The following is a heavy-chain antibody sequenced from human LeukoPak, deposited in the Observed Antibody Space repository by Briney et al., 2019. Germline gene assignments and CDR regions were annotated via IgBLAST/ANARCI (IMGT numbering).Heavy chain of an antibody. CDR1: GFTFSSYG. Sequence: PGGSLRLSCAASGFTFSSYGMHWVRQAPGKGLEWVAVISYDGSNKYYADSVKGRFTISRDNSKNTLYLQMNSLRAEDTAVYYCAKDWLERRMRGYYYGMDVWGKGTTVTVSS. CDR2: ISYDGSNK. D-gene: IGHD1-1*01. V-gene: IGHV3-30*18. J-gene: IGHJ6*04. CDR3: AKDWLERRMRGYYYGMDV.